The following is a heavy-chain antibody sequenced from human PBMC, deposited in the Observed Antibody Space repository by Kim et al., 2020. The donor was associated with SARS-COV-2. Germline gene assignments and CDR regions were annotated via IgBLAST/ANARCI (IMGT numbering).Heavy chain of an antibody. V-gene: IGHV3-48*03. J-gene: IGHJ6*02. CDR3: ARGPYSSSYKYYGMDV. D-gene: IGHD6-13*01. CDR1: GFTFSSYE. Sequence: GGSLRLSCAASGFTFSSYEMNWVRQAPGKGLEWVSYISSSGSTIYYADSVKGRFTISRDNAKNSLYLQMNSLRAEDTAVYYCARGPYSSSYKYYGMDVWGQGTTVTVSS. CDR2: ISSSGSTI.